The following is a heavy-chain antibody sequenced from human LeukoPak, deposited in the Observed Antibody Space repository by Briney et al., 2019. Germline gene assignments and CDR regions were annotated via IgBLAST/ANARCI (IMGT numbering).Heavy chain of an antibody. CDR3: TVFGDSNH. V-gene: IGHV3-23*01. D-gene: IGHD4-17*01. CDR2: ISANGGST. J-gene: IGHJ5*02. Sequence: GGSLRLSCAASGFTFSSYAMSWVRQTPGKGLEWVSAISANGGSTYYAGSVKGRFTISRDSSKNTLFLQMNSLRAEDTAVYYCTVFGDSNHWGQGTLVTVSS. CDR1: GFTFSSYA.